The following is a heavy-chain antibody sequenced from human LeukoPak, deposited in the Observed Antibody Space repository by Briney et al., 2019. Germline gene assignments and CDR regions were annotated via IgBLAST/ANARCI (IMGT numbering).Heavy chain of an antibody. D-gene: IGHD2-2*01. CDR3: AREVVVVPDYYYYGLDV. Sequence: GGSLRLSCAASGFTFSDYYMTWIRQAPGKGLEWISFISSSGDSLYYADSVEGRFTISRDNAKDSVYLQMNSPRAEDTAVYYCAREVVVVPDYYYYGLDVWGEGTTVTVSS. CDR1: GFTFSDYY. J-gene: IGHJ6*01. V-gene: IGHV3-11*01. CDR2: ISSSGDSL.